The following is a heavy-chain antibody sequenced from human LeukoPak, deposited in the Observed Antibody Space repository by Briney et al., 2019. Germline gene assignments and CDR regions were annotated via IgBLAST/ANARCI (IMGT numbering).Heavy chain of an antibody. Sequence: ASVKVSCKASEYTFTSYYMHWVRRAPGQGLEWIGIINPSGGCTRYAPKFQGRVTMTRATATSTVYMELSSLRPEDTAVYYCATQDSSSYYDYWGQGTLVTVSS. V-gene: IGHV1-46*01. CDR3: ATQDSSSYYDY. CDR2: INPSGGCT. J-gene: IGHJ4*02. CDR1: EYTFTSYY. D-gene: IGHD3-22*01.